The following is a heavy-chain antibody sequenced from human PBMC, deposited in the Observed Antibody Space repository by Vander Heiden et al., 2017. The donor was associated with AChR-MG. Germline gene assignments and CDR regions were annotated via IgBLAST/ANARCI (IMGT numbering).Heavy chain of an antibody. J-gene: IGHJ1*01. Sequence: EVQLVESGGGLVQPGRSLRLSCAASGFTFDDYAMHWVRQAPGKGLEWVSGISWNSGSIGYADSVKGRFTISRDNAKNSLYLQMNSLRAEDTALYYCAKGVDTAMVFLYFQHWGQGTLVTVSS. V-gene: IGHV3-9*01. CDR1: GFTFDDYA. CDR3: AKGVDTAMVFLYFQH. D-gene: IGHD5-18*01. CDR2: ISWNSGSI.